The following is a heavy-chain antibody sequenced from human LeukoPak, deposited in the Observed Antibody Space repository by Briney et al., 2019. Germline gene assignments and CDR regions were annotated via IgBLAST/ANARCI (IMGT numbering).Heavy chain of an antibody. Sequence: GASVKVSCKASGYTFTSYGISWVRQAPGQGLELMGWISAYNGNTNYAQKLQGRVTMTTDTSTSTAYMELRSLRSDDTAVYYCAVTLVVVAATSTPHYFDYWGQGTLVTVSS. J-gene: IGHJ4*02. D-gene: IGHD2-15*01. CDR3: AVTLVVVAATSTPHYFDY. CDR1: GYTFTSYG. CDR2: ISAYNGNT. V-gene: IGHV1-18*01.